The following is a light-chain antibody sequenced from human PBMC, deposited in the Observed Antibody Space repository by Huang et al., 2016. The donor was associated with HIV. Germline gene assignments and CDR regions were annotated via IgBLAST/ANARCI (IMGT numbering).Light chain of an antibody. J-gene: IGKJ2*01. CDR3: QKYNSAPYT. CDR2: AAS. Sequence: IHMTQSPSSLSSSVGDRVTITCRASQDIRNYSAWYQQQPETAPKLLISAASTLQSGVPSRVSGSGSGTGFTLTNDSQQPEDVATYYCQKYNSAPYTFGQGTKLEIK. CDR1: QDIRNY. V-gene: IGKV1-27*01.